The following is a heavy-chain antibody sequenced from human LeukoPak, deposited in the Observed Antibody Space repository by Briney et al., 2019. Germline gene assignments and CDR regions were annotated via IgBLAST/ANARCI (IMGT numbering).Heavy chain of an antibody. J-gene: IGHJ6*03. D-gene: IGHD5-18*01. V-gene: IGHV5-51*01. CDR1: RYSFTSYW. CDR3: ARLAQSGYSYDAYGVGNYYMDV. Sequence: GESLKISCKGSRYSFTSYWIGWVRQLPGKGLEWMGIIYPGDSDTRYSPSFQGQVTISADKSISTAYLQWSSLKASDTAMYYCARLAQSGYSYDAYGVGNYYMDVWGKGTTVTVSS. CDR2: IYPGDSDT.